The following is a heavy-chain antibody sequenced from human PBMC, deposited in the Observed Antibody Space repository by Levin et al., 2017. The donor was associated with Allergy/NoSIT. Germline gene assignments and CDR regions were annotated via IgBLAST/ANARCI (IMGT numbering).Heavy chain of an antibody. V-gene: IGHV4-30-4*01. CDR2: IYYSGTT. J-gene: IGHJ4*02. D-gene: IGHD3-9*01. CDR3: ARVVDYDVLANYYSPYYFDF. CDR1: GGSISSGDHY. Sequence: QTLSLTCTVSGGSISSGDHYWRWIRQPPGKGLEWIGYIYYSGTTNYNPSLTSRVTMSIDTSRNQFSLRLTSVTAADTAVYYCARVVDYDVLANYYSPYYFDFWGQGTLVTVSS.